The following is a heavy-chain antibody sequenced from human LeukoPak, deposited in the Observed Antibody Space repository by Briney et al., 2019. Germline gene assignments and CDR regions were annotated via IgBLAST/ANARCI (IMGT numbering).Heavy chain of an antibody. V-gene: IGHV1-24*01. J-gene: IGHJ4*02. D-gene: IGHD1-26*01. Sequence: GASVKVSCKVSGYTLTELSMHWVRQAPGKGLEWMGGFDPEDGETIYAQKFQGRVTMTEDTSTDTAYMELSSLRSEDTAVYYCATGLLLGATLMNDYWGQGTLVTVSS. CDR1: GYTLTELS. CDR2: FDPEDGET. CDR3: ATGLLLGATLMNDY.